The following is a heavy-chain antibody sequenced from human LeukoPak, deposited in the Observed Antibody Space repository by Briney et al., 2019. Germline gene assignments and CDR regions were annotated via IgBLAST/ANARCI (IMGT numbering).Heavy chain of an antibody. CDR2: INSDGSST. CDR3: ARLRSYGFDYYYYMDV. J-gene: IGHJ6*03. V-gene: IGHV3-74*01. D-gene: IGHD5-18*01. CDR1: GFTFSSYW. Sequence: PGGSLRLSCAASGFTFSSYWMHWVRQAPGKGLVWVSRINSDGSSTSYADSVKGRLTISRDNAKNSLYLQMNSLRAEDTAVYYCARLRSYGFDYYYYMDVWGKGTTVTVSS.